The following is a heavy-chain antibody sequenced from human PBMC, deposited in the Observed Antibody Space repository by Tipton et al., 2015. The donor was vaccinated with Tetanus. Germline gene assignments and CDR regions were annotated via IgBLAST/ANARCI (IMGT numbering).Heavy chain of an antibody. D-gene: IGHD5-18*01. CDR2: IIPIFGTA. Sequence: QVQLVQSGPEVKKPGSSVKVSCKASGGTFSSYAISWVRQAPGQGLEWMGGIIPIFGTANYAQKFQGRVTITADKSTSTAYMELSSLRSEYTAVYYCAGALVDTAMVYYYYYYGMDVWGQGSTVTVSS. V-gene: IGHV1-69*06. CDR3: AGALVDTAMVYYYYYYGMDV. CDR1: GGTFSSYA. J-gene: IGHJ6*02.